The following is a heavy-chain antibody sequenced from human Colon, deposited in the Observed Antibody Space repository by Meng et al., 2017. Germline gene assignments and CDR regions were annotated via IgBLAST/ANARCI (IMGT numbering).Heavy chain of an antibody. Sequence: GESLKISCTASGFTFGDYAMSWVRQAPGKGLEWVGFIRSKAYGGTTEYAASVKGRFTISRDDPKSIAYLQMNSLKTEDTAVYYCTRTLAAAGTLLYYYYGMDVWGQGTTVTVSS. V-gene: IGHV3-49*04. D-gene: IGHD6-13*01. J-gene: IGHJ6*02. CDR2: IRSKAYGGTT. CDR3: TRTLAAAGTLLYYYYGMDV. CDR1: GFTFGDYA.